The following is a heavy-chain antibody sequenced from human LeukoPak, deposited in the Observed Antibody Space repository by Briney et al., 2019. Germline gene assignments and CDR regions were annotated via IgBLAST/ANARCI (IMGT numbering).Heavy chain of an antibody. CDR3: ARVGYNYGPPGYYYGMDV. V-gene: IGHV4-39*07. Sequence: SETLSLTCTVSGGSISSSSYYWGWIRQPPGKGLEWIGEIYHSGSTNYNSSLKSRVTISLDKSKNQFSLKLSSVTAADTAVYYCARVGYNYGPPGYYYGMDVWGQGTTVTVSS. CDR2: IYHSGST. D-gene: IGHD5-18*01. CDR1: GGSISSSSYY. J-gene: IGHJ6*02.